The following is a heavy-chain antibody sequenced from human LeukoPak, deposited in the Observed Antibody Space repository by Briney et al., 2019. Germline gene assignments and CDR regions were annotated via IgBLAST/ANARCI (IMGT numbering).Heavy chain of an antibody. J-gene: IGHJ4*02. D-gene: IGHD5-24*01. CDR1: GYTFTTFW. Sequence: GESLKISCKGSGYTFTTFWIGGVRQMPGNGLEWMGIIYPGDSDTRYSPSFQAQVTISADKSISPAYLQWSSRKASDTAMYYCTRHGDSYNSPYDYWGQGTLVTVSS. CDR2: IYPGDSDT. V-gene: IGHV5-51*01. CDR3: TRHGDSYNSPYDY.